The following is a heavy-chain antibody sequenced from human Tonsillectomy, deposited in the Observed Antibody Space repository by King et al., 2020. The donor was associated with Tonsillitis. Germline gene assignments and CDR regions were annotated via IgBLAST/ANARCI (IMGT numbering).Heavy chain of an antibody. CDR3: ARDASPTVAHPPLDS. Sequence: VQLVESGGGVGQPGRSLRLSCAASGFTFSSYAMHWVRQAPGKGLEWVAVIWYDGDNKYYAESLKGRFTISRDNSKNPLYIQMHSLRAEDTAVDYCARDASPTVAHPPLDSWGLGTLVTVSS. V-gene: IGHV3-33*08. CDR2: IWYDGDNK. CDR1: GFTFSSYA. D-gene: IGHD4-23*01. J-gene: IGHJ4*02.